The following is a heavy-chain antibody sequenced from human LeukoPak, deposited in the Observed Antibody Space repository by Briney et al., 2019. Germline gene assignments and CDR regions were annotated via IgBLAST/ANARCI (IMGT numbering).Heavy chain of an antibody. CDR1: GITFGNNW. J-gene: IGHJ5*02. CDR3: ARDVQHNWFDT. CDR2: INSDGGGA. D-gene: IGHD2-2*01. Sequence: QPGGSLRLSCAASGITFGNNWMHWVRQGPGKGLVWISRINSDGGGAIYADSVKGRFTVSRDNAKNTLYLQMNSLRAEDTAVYYCARDVQHNWFDTWGQGTLVTVSP. V-gene: IGHV3-74*01.